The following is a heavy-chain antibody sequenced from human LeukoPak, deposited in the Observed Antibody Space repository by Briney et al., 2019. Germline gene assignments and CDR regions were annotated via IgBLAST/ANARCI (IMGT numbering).Heavy chain of an antibody. CDR2: IKQDGSEK. CDR1: GFTFSSYW. V-gene: IGHV3-7*01. J-gene: IGHJ4*02. Sequence: GGSLRLSCAASGFTFSSYWMSWVRQAPGKGLEWVANIKQDGSEKYYVDSVKGRFTISRDNAKNSLYLQMNCLRAEDTAVYYCARVKGVPAAHHFDYWGQGTLVTVSS. D-gene: IGHD2-2*01. CDR3: ARVKGVPAAHHFDY.